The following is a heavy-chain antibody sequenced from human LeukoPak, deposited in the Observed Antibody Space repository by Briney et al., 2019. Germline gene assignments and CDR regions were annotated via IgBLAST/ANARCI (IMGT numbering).Heavy chain of an antibody. CDR2: IYYSGST. D-gene: IGHD6-6*01. CDR1: GGSISSYY. J-gene: IGHJ6*03. V-gene: IGHV4-59*12. Sequence: SETLSLTCAVSGGSISSYYWSWIRQPPGKGLEWIGYIYYSGSTNYNPSLKSRVTISVDTSKNQFSLKLSSVTAADTAVYYCARRGKQLGRYYYYYMDVWGKGTTVTVSS. CDR3: ARRGKQLGRYYYYYMDV.